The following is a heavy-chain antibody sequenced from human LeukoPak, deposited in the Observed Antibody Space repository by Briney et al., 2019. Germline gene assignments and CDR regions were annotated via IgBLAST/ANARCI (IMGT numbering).Heavy chain of an antibody. CDR1: GGSISSYC. CDR2: FYTSGST. Sequence: SETLSLTCAVSGGSISSYCWSWVRQPPGKGLEWIGYFYTSGSTNYNLSLKSRVTMSVDTSKNQFSMELSSLTAADTAVYYCATSYDAKTAPYDLWGQGTLVTVSS. V-gene: IGHV4-4*09. CDR3: ATSYDAKTAPYDL. D-gene: IGHD3-3*01. J-gene: IGHJ5*02.